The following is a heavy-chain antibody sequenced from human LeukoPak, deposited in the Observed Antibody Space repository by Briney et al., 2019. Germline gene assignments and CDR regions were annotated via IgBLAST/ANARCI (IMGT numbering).Heavy chain of an antibody. Sequence: SETLSLTCTVSGGSISSSSYYWGWIRQPPGKGLEWIGSIYYSGSTYYNPSLKSRVTISVDTSKNQFSLKLSSVTAADMAVYYCARLPIAAAGRPLYYYYYYGMDVWGQGTTVTVSS. V-gene: IGHV4-39*01. CDR2: IYYSGST. CDR1: GGSISSSSYY. J-gene: IGHJ6*02. CDR3: ARLPIAAAGRPLYYYYYYGMDV. D-gene: IGHD6-13*01.